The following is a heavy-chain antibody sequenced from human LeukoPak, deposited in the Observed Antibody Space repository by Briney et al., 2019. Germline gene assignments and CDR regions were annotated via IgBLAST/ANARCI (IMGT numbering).Heavy chain of an antibody. V-gene: IGHV3-23*01. Sequence: GGSLRLSCAASGFTFSSYAMSWVRQAPGKGLEWVSAISGSGGSTYYADSVKGRFTISRDNSKSTLCLQMNSLRAEDTAVYYCARISGSYYYYFDYWGQGTLVTVSS. CDR2: ISGSGGST. CDR3: ARISGSYYYYFDY. CDR1: GFTFSSYA. D-gene: IGHD1-26*01. J-gene: IGHJ4*02.